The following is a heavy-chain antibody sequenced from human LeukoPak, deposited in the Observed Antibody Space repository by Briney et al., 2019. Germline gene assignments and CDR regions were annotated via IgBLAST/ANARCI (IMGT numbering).Heavy chain of an antibody. J-gene: IGHJ5*02. CDR3: ARAIIVAGSFDP. D-gene: IGHD2-15*01. CDR1: GGTFSSYA. Sequence: SCKASGGTFSSYAMHWVRQAPGKGLEWVAVISYDGSNKYYADSVKGRFTISRDNSKNTLYLQMNSLRAEDTAVYYCARAIIVAGSFDPWGQGTLVTVSS. CDR2: ISYDGSNK. V-gene: IGHV3-30*04.